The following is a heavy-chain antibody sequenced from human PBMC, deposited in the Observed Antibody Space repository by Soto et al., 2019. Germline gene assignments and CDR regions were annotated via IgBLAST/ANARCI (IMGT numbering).Heavy chain of an antibody. CDR2: INWSGGST. CDR1: GFTFDDYG. J-gene: IGHJ4*02. D-gene: IGHD3-16*01. CDR3: TRGGRTSHFDY. V-gene: IGHV3-20*04. Sequence: EVQLVESGGGVVRPGGSLRLSCAASGFTFDDYGMSWVRQAPGKGLEWVSGINWSGGSTGYADSVKGRFTISRDNPNNSLYLHMNSLNAEDTALYYCTRGGRTSHFDYWGQGTLVTVSS.